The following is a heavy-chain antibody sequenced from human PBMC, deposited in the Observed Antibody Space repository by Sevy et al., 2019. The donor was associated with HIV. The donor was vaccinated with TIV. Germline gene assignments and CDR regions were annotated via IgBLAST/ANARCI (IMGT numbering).Heavy chain of an antibody. Sequence: GGCLRLSCATSGFIFSNYAMHWIRQAPGKGLEWVAVIWSDGAYQYHGDSVKGRFTISRDNSKNTLYLQMNNVRVEDTAVYYCARGGYYYDNAAYYALDSWGQGTLVTVSS. V-gene: IGHV3-33*01. CDR1: GFIFSNYA. CDR3: ARGGYYYDNAAYYALDS. J-gene: IGHJ4*02. CDR2: IWSDGAYQ. D-gene: IGHD3-22*01.